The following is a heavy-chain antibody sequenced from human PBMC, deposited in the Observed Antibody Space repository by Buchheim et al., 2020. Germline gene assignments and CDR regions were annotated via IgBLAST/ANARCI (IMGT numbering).Heavy chain of an antibody. CDR2: ISYDGSNK. CDR3: AKDPPVDY. CDR1: GLTFSSYG. Sequence: QVQLVESGGGVVQPGRSLRLSCAASGLTFSSYGMHWVRQAPGKGLEWVAVISYDGSNKYYADSVKGRFTISRDNSKNTLYLQMNSLRAEDTAVYYCAKDPPVDYWGQGTL. D-gene: IGHD4-17*01. J-gene: IGHJ4*02. V-gene: IGHV3-30*18.